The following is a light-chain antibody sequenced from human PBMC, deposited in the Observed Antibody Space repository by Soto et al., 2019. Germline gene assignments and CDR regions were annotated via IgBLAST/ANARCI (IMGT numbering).Light chain of an antibody. Sequence: QSVLTQPASVSGSPGQSITISCTGTNSDVGGYNYVSWYQQHPGKAPKLVIYEVSNRPSGVSNRFSASKSGNTASLTISGLQAEDEADYYCNSYTSSSTLVFGSGTKVTV. CDR3: NSYTSSSTLV. CDR1: NSDVGGYNY. J-gene: IGLJ1*01. V-gene: IGLV2-14*01. CDR2: EVS.